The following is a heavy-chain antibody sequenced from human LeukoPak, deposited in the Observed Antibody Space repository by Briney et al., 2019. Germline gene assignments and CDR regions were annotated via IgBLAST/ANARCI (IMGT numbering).Heavy chain of an antibody. D-gene: IGHD2-21*02. J-gene: IGHJ4*02. CDR3: ARDSCGGDCYPYTFDY. CDR2: IWYDGTNK. V-gene: IGHV3-33*01. Sequence: PGGSLRLSCAASGFTFSSYGMHWVRQAPGKGPEWVAIIWYDGTNKYYAASVKGRFTISRDNSKNTLYLQMNSLRAEDTAVYYCARDSCGGDCYPYTFDYWGQGTLVTVPS. CDR1: GFTFSSYG.